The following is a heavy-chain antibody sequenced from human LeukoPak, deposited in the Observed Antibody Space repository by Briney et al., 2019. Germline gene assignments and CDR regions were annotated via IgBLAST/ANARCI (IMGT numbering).Heavy chain of an antibody. D-gene: IGHD2-15*01. J-gene: IGHJ6*02. CDR2: IYSGGST. Sequence: GGSLRLSCAASGFTVSSNYMSWVRQAPGKGLEWVSLIYSGGSTYYADSVKGRFTISRDNSKNTLYLQMNSLRAEDTAVYYCARDKVVAIDYYYYGMDVWGQGTTVTVSS. V-gene: IGHV3-66*01. CDR3: ARDKVVAIDYYYYGMDV. CDR1: GFTVSSNY.